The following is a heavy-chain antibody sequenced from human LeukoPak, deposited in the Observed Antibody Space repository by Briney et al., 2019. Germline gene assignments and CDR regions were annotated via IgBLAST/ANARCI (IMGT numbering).Heavy chain of an antibody. V-gene: IGHV4-61*05. CDR1: GDSISSSSYY. J-gene: IGHJ4*02. D-gene: IGHD6-19*01. CDR3: ASIAVAGSVDY. CDR2: IYYSGST. Sequence: SETLSLTCTVSGDSISSSSYYWSWIRQPPGKGLEWIGYIYYSGSTNYNPSLKSRVTISVDTSKNQFSLKLSSVTAADTAVYYCASIAVAGSVDYWGQGTLVTVSS.